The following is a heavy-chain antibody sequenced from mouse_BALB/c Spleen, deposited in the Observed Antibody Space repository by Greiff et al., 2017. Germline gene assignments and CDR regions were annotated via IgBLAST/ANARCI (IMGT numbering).Heavy chain of an antibody. Sequence: QVQLKQSGAELVKPGASVKLSCKASGYTFTEYIIHWVKQRSGQGLEWIGWFYPGSGSIKYNEKFKDKATLTADKSSSTVYMELSRLTSEDSAVYFCARHERVYYDFPAWFAYWGQGTLVTVSA. CDR1: GYTFTEYI. CDR2: FYPGSGSI. D-gene: IGHD2-4*01. J-gene: IGHJ3*01. CDR3: ARHERVYYDFPAWFAY. V-gene: IGHV1-62-2*01.